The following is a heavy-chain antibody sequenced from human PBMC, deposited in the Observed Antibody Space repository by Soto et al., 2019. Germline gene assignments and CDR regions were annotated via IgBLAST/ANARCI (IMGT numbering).Heavy chain of an antibody. CDR3: AKSLSVGATTPFDY. Sequence: EVQLLESGGGLVQPGGSLRLSCAASGFTFSSYGMSWVRQAPGKGLEWVSAISGSGYSTYYADSVKGRFTISRDNSKNTLFLPMNSLRAEDTAVYYCAKSLSVGATTPFDYWGQGTLVTVSS. D-gene: IGHD1-26*01. J-gene: IGHJ4*02. CDR2: ISGSGYST. CDR1: GFTFSSYG. V-gene: IGHV3-23*01.